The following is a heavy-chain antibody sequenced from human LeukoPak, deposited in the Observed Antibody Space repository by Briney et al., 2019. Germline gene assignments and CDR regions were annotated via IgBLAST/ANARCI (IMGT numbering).Heavy chain of an antibody. D-gene: IGHD4-17*01. V-gene: IGHV4-59*01. J-gene: IGHJ4*02. CDR2: IYYSGST. CDR1: GGSISSYY. Sequence: DPSETLSLTCTVSGGSISSYYWSWIRQPPGKGLEWIGYIYYSGSTNYNPSLKSRVTISVDTSKNQFSLKLSSVTAADPAVYYCARAPHTRRNYGPLLNYFDYWGQGTLVTVSS. CDR3: ARAPHTRRNYGPLLNYFDY.